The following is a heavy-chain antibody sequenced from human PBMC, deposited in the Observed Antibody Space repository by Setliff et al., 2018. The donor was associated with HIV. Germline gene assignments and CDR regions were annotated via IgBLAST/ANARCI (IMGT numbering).Heavy chain of an antibody. CDR1: GGSITSGNYY. Sequence: PSETLSLTCRVYGGSITSGNYYWGWIRQAPGKGLEWIASMIYGGDTWYNPSLKSRVTIYVDTANNEISLRLSSVTAEDTAVYRCARPHSGRGGGAWFDPWGQGIQGTSPQ. CDR2: MIYGGDT. V-gene: IGHV4-39*01. D-gene: IGHD6-19*01. CDR3: ARPHSGRGGGAWFDP. J-gene: IGHJ5*02.